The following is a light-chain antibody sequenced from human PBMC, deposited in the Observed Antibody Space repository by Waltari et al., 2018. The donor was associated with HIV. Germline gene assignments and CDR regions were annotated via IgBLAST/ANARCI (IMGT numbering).Light chain of an antibody. J-gene: IGLJ2*01. CDR1: SLRNYY. CDR2: DPD. V-gene: IGLV3-19*01. CDR3: NSRDTNGNHHVI. Sequence: SSELTQDPAVSVALGQTVRITCQGDSLRNYYANWYQQKPGQAPVLVMYDPDNRPSGIPARFSGFRSGNTASLIITGGQAEDEADYYCNSRDTNGNHHVIFGGGTKLTVL.